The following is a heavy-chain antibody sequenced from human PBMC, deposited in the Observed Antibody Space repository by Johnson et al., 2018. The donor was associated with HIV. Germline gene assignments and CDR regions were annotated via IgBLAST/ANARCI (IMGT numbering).Heavy chain of an antibody. CDR1: GFTFSSYA. D-gene: IGHD6-13*01. Sequence: VQLVESGGGLVQPGGSLRLSCAASGFTFSSYAMSWVRQAPGKGLEWVSAISGSGGSTYYADSVKGRFTISRDNSKNTLYLQMNSLRAEDTAVYYCAKDMGPILLAAAGDDAFDIWCQGTMVTVSS. CDR2: ISGSGGST. CDR3: AKDMGPILLAAAGDDAFDI. J-gene: IGHJ3*02. V-gene: IGHV3-23*04.